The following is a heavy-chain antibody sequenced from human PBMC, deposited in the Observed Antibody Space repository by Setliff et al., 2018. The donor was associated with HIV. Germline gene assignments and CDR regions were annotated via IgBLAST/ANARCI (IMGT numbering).Heavy chain of an antibody. D-gene: IGHD2-15*01. V-gene: IGHV4-39*07. CDR2: VNHSGGT. CDR3: ARKPGFCSGGGCRGYFDY. Sequence: SETLSLTCTVSGGSISSSSLYWGWIRQPPGKGLEWIGEVNHSGGTNYTPSLKSRVTISVDPSKNQFSLRLSSVTAADTAVYYCARKPGFCSGGGCRGYFDYWGQGTLVTVSS. J-gene: IGHJ4*02. CDR1: GGSISSSSLY.